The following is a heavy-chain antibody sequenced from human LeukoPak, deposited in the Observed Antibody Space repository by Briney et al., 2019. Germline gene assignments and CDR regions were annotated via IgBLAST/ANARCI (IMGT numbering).Heavy chain of an antibody. J-gene: IGHJ6*03. D-gene: IGHD3-22*01. V-gene: IGHV4-59*01. CDR2: IFYSGST. Sequence: SETLCLTCTVSGDSFSYFYWSWIRQPPGKGLEWIGYIFYSGSTNYNPSLKSRVTISLDTSKNQFSLKLTSVTAADTAVYFCARGTYYSDSSGYSYYSYYYMDVWGKGTTVTISS. CDR3: ARGTYYSDSSGYSYYSYYYMDV. CDR1: GDSFSYFY.